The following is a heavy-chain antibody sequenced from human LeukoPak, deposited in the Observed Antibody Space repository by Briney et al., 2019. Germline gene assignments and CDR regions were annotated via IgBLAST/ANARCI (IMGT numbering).Heavy chain of an antibody. CDR1: GGSISSYY. Sequence: SETLSLTCTVSGGSISSYYWSWIRQPAGKGLKWIGRTYTSGSTNYNPSLKSRVTVSVDTSKNQFSLKLRSVTAADTAVYYCARGAYYYDTRDWGQGTLVTVSS. V-gene: IGHV4-4*07. CDR2: TYTSGST. D-gene: IGHD3-22*01. CDR3: ARGAYYYDTRD. J-gene: IGHJ4*02.